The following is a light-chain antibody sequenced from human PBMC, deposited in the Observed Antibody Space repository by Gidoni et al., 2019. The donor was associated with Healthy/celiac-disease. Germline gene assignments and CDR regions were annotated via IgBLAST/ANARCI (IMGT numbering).Light chain of an antibody. J-gene: IGKJ4*01. V-gene: IGKV1-39*01. CDR3: QQSYSTPLT. Sequence: IQMTQSPSSLSASVGDRVTITCRASQSISSYLNWYQQKPGKAPKLLSYAASSLQSGVPSRFSGSGSGTDFTLTISSLQPEDFATYYCQQSYSTPLTFXGXPRWXSN. CDR2: AAS. CDR1: QSISSY.